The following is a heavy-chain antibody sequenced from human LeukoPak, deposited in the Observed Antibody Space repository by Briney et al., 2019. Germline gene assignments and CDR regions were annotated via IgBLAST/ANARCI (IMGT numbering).Heavy chain of an antibody. Sequence: SETLSLTCTVSGGSISSYYWSWIRQPPGKGLEWIGYIYYSGSTNYNPSLKSRVTISIDTSKNQFSLKLSSVTAADTAVYYCARDPGLLWFGEYIGAFDYWGQGTLVTVSS. CDR2: IYYSGST. CDR1: GGSISSYY. J-gene: IGHJ4*02. D-gene: IGHD3-10*01. V-gene: IGHV4-59*12. CDR3: ARDPGLLWFGEYIGAFDY.